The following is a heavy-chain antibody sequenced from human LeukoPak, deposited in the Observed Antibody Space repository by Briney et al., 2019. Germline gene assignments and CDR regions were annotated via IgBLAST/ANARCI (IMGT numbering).Heavy chain of an antibody. J-gene: IGHJ4*02. CDR1: GFSFSSYR. D-gene: IGHD3-9*01. V-gene: IGHV3-7*03. CDR3: VRALGTGSY. Sequence: GGSLRLSCAASGFSFSSYRMSWVRQAPGKGLEWVANIKQDGSQKYYVDSVKGRFTISRDNAKNSLYLQMNSLRVEDTAVYYCVRALGTGSYWGQGTLVIVSP. CDR2: IKQDGSQK.